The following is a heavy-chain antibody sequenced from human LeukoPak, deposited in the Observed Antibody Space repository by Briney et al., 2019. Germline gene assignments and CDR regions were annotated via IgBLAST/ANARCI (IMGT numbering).Heavy chain of an antibody. CDR1: GFTFSIYA. J-gene: IGHJ4*02. CDR3: AKDRPNYYGSNGHYYRRDGDY. Sequence: PGGSLRLSCAASGFTFSIYAMSWVRQAPGKGLQWVSSITTSCDGTYYADSVKGRFTISRDNSENMLYLQMNSLRVEDTAVHFCAKDRPNYYGSNGHYYRRDGDYWGQGTLVTVSS. V-gene: IGHV3-23*01. CDR2: ITTSCDGT. D-gene: IGHD3-22*01.